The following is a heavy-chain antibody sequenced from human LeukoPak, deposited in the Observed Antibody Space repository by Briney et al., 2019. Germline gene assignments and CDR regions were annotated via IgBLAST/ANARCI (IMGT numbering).Heavy chain of an antibody. CDR1: GYTFTSYG. CDR3: VWGGSGSYSPYYYYYMDV. CDR2: ISAYNGNT. J-gene: IGHJ6*03. D-gene: IGHD3-10*01. V-gene: IGHV1-18*01. Sequence: ASVKVSCKASGYTFTSYGISWVRQAPGQGLEWMGWISAYNGNTNYAQKLQGRVTMTTDTSTSTAYMELRSLRSEDTAVYYCVWGGSGSYSPYYYYYMDVWGKGTTVTISS.